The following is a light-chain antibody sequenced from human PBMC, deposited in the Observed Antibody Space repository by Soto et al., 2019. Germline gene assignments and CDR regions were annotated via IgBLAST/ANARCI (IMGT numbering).Light chain of an antibody. CDR1: KLGDNY. Sequence: SYELTQPPSVSVSPGQTATITCYGNKLGDNYACWYQHKAGQSPLLVIYQDTKRPSGIPERFSGSNSGNTATLTISGTQAMDEADYYCQAWDSSTNWVFGGGTKVTVL. CDR3: QAWDSSTNWV. J-gene: IGLJ3*02. V-gene: IGLV3-1*01. CDR2: QDT.